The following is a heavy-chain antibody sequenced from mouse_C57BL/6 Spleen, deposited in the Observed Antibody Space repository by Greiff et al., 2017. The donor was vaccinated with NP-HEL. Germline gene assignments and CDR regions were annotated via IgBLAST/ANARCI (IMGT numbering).Heavy chain of an antibody. CDR2: IYPGDGDT. Sequence: VQLQQSGPELVKPGASVKISCKASGYAFSSSWMNWVKQRPGQGLEWIGRIYPGDGDTNYNGKFKGKATLTADKSSSTAYMQLSSLTSEDSAVYFCARDLDSFQGWGQGTLVTVSA. CDR1: GYAFSSSW. J-gene: IGHJ3*01. D-gene: IGHD3-2*01. CDR3: ARDLDSFQG. V-gene: IGHV1-82*01.